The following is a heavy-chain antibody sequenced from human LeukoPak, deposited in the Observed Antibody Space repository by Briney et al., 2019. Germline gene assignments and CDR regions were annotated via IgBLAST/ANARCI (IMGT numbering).Heavy chain of an antibody. CDR1: GFTFSSYA. V-gene: IGHV3-64*01. CDR2: ISSNGGST. CDR3: ARVPYDFWSGYPDY. D-gene: IGHD3-3*01. J-gene: IGHJ4*02. Sequence: PGGSLRLSCAASGFTFSSYAMHWVRQAPGKGLEYVSAISSNGGSTYYANSVKGRFPISRDNSKNTLYLQMGSLRAEDMAVYYCARVPYDFWSGYPDYWGQGTLVTVSS.